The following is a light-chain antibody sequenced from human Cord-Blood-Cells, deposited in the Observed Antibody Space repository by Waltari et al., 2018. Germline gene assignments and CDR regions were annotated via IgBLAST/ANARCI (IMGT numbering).Light chain of an antibody. CDR2: EAS. CDR3: KQSYSTPPFT. Sequence: DIQMTQSPSSLSASVGDRVAITCGASESIRIYLNGYQQKPGKAPKLLIYEASSLESGVPSRFSGSGSGTDFTLTISSLQPEDFATYYCKQSYSTPPFTFGGGTKVEIK. CDR1: ESIRIY. V-gene: IGKV1-39*01. J-gene: IGKJ4*01.